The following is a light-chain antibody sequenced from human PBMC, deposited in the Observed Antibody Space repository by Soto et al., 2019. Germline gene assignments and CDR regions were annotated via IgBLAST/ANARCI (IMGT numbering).Light chain of an antibody. Sequence: QSALTQPASVSGSPGQSITISCTGTSSDVGSYNYVSWYQHHPGKAPKLIIYGVNNRPSGVSNRFSGSKSGNTASLTISGLQPEDEADYYCTSYTTTTPYVFGSGTKVTVL. J-gene: IGLJ1*01. V-gene: IGLV2-14*03. CDR1: SSDVGSYNY. CDR3: TSYTTTTPYV. CDR2: GVN.